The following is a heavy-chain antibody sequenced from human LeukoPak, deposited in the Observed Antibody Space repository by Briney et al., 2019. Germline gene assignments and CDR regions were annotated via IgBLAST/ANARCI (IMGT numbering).Heavy chain of an antibody. CDR3: TRAPYSNYVNLDY. CDR1: RFTFGDYA. D-gene: IGHD4-11*01. CDR2: IRSKAFGGTT. Sequence: PGGSLRLSCTASRFTFGDYAISWVRQAPGKGLEWVGFIRSKAFGGTTEYAASVKGRFTISRDDSKSIAYPQMNNLKTEDTAVYYCTRAPYSNYVNLDYWGQGTLVTVSS. J-gene: IGHJ4*02. V-gene: IGHV3-49*04.